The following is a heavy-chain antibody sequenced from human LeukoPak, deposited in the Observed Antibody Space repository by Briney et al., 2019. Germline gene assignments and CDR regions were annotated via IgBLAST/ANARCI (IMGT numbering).Heavy chain of an antibody. CDR2: ISGSSSYI. CDR1: GFTFSSYS. CDR3: ARDYDTSGYRAHQVVY. J-gene: IGHJ4*02. Sequence: GGSLRLSCAASGFTFSSYSMNWVRQAPGKGLEWVSSISGSSSYIYYADSVRGRFTISRDNAKNSLYLQMNSLRAEDTAVYYCARDYDTSGYRAHQVVYWGQGTLVTVSS. V-gene: IGHV3-21*01. D-gene: IGHD3-22*01.